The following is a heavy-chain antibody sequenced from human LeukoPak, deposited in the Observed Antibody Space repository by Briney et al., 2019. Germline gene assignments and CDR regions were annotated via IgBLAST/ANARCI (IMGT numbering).Heavy chain of an antibody. Sequence: GGSLRLSCAASGFTFSSYGMHWVRQAPGKGLEWVAVIWYDGSNKYYADSVKGRFTISRDNSKNTLYLQMNSLRAEDTAVYYCAEGGGKTKYYDFWGGYPGYYLDYWGQGTLVNVSS. V-gene: IGHV3-33*06. J-gene: IGHJ4*02. CDR1: GFTFSSYG. D-gene: IGHD3-3*01. CDR3: AEGGGKTKYYDFWGGYPGYYLDY. CDR2: IWYDGSNK.